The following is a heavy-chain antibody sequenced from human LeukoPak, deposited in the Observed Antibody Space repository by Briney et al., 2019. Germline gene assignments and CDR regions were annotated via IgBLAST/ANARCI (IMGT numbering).Heavy chain of an antibody. D-gene: IGHD3-22*01. CDR2: IIPIFGTA. J-gene: IGHJ4*02. Sequence: SVKVSCKASGGTFSSYAISWVRQAPGQGLEWMGGIIPIFGTANYAQKFQGRVTITADESTSTAYTELSSLRSEDTAVYYCARDHRDSSGWYEYYDSSGYFAALDYWGQGTPVTVSS. V-gene: IGHV1-69*13. CDR3: ARDHRDSSGWYEYYDSSGYFAALDY. CDR1: GGTFSSYA.